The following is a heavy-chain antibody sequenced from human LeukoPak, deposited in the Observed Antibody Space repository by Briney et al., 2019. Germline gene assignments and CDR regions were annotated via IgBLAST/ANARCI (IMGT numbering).Heavy chain of an antibody. J-gene: IGHJ6*02. CDR1: GGSISNYY. CDR3: ARVGGTNYYYYGMDV. Sequence: SETLSLTCTVSGGSISNYYWSWIRQPPGKGLEWIGYIYYSGSTNYNPSLKSRVAISVDTSKNQFSLKLSSVTAADTAVYYCARVGGTNYYYYGMDVWGQGTTVTVSS. V-gene: IGHV4-59*01. D-gene: IGHD1-26*01. CDR2: IYYSGST.